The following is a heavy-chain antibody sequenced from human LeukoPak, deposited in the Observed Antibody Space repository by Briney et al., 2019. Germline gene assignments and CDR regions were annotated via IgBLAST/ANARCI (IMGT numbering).Heavy chain of an antibody. CDR1: GGSISTFY. V-gene: IGHV4-4*07. Sequence: SETLSLTCTVSGGSISTFYWTWIRQPAGKGLEWIGRINNSGSTNYNLSLRSRVSMSVDRSKNQFSVTLSSVTAADTAVYFCAREGGDPRWLDPWGQGTLVTVSS. CDR3: AREGGDPRWLDP. CDR2: INNSGST. J-gene: IGHJ5*02. D-gene: IGHD6-25*01.